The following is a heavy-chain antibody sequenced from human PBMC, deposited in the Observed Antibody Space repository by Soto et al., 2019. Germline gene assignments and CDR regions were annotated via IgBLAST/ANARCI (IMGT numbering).Heavy chain of an antibody. J-gene: IGHJ4*02. Sequence: QVQLVESGGGLVKPGGSLRLSCAASGFTFSDYYMSWIRQAPGKGLEWVSYISSSSSYTNYADSVKGRFTISRDNAKNSLYLQMNSLRAEDTAVYYCARARHLCTSCYDYWGQGTLVTVSS. CDR2: ISSSSSYT. D-gene: IGHD2-2*01. CDR3: ARARHLCTSCYDY. CDR1: GFTFSDYY. V-gene: IGHV3-11*06.